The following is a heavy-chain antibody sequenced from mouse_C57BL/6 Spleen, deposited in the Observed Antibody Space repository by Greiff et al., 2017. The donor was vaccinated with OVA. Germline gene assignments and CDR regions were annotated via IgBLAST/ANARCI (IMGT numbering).Heavy chain of an antibody. J-gene: IGHJ4*01. V-gene: IGHV1-64*01. D-gene: IGHD2-5*01. CDR3: ARTPYSNPYYAMDY. CDR2: IHPNSGST. Sequence: VQLQQPGAELVKPGASVKLSCKASGYTFTSYWMHWVKQRPGQGLEWIGMIHPNSGSTNYNEKFKSKATLTVDKSSSTAYMQLSSLTSEDSAVYYCARTPYSNPYYAMDYWGQGTSVTVSA. CDR1: GYTFTSYW.